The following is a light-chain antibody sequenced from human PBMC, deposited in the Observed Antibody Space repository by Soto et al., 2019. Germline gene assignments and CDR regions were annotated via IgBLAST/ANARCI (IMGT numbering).Light chain of an antibody. V-gene: IGKV1-39*01. CDR3: QQSYSTPFT. CDR1: QSISTY. Sequence: DIPMTQSPSSLSASVGDRVTITCRASQSISTYFNWYQQKPGQAPTLLIYAASSLQSGVPSRFSGSGSETDFTLTISSLQHDDCAAYYCQQSYSTPFTVGPGTKVDIK. CDR2: AAS. J-gene: IGKJ3*01.